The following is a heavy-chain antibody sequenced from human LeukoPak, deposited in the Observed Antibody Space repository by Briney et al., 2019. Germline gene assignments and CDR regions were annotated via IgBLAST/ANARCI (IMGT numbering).Heavy chain of an antibody. CDR2: VKAVGSST. J-gene: IGHJ4*02. D-gene: IGHD4-23*01. CDR3: ASLVVTVAGLVY. V-gene: IGHV3-74*01. CDR1: GFTFSSYW. Sequence: GGSLRLSCAASGFTFSSYWMHWVRQAPGKGLVWVSRVKAVGSSTRCADSVKGRFTISRDNAKNSLYLQMNSLRAEDTAVYYCASLVVTVAGLVYWGQGTLVRLST.